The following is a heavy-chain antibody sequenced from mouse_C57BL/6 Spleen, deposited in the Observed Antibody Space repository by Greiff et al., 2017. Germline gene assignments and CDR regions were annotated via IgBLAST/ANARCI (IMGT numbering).Heavy chain of an antibody. CDR2: INPNNGGT. V-gene: IGHV1-26*01. J-gene: IGHJ2*01. CDR3: ARDPSSYYFDD. CDR1: GYTFTDYY. Sequence: VQLQQSGPELVKPGASVKISCKASGYTFTDYYMNWVKQSHGKSLEWIGDINPNNGGTSYNQKFKGKATLTVDKSSSTAYMELRSLTSEDSAVYYCARDPSSYYFDDWGQGTTLTVSS.